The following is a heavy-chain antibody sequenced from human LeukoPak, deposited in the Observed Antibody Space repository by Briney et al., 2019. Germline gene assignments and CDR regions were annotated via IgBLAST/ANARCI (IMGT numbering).Heavy chain of an antibody. Sequence: GGSLRLSCAASGFTFSRYWMHWVRQAPGKGLVWVSRINGDGSTTSYADSVKGGVTISRDNAKNTLYLQMNSLRAEDTAVYYCATANYYDSRGYYTFGHWGQGTLVTVSS. CDR1: GFTFSRYW. J-gene: IGHJ1*01. CDR3: ATANYYDSRGYYTFGH. V-gene: IGHV3-74*01. D-gene: IGHD3-22*01. CDR2: INGDGSTT.